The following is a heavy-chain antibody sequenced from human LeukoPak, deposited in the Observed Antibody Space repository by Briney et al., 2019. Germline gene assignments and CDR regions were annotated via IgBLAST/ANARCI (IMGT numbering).Heavy chain of an antibody. V-gene: IGHV1-2*02. CDR3: ARERIVVVTLSDAVDI. J-gene: IGHJ3*02. CDR1: GYTFTGYY. Sequence: ASVKVSCKASGYTFTGYYIHWVRQAPGQGLEWMGWINPNSGGTKYAQNFQGRVTVTRDTSISTAYMELSSQTSDDTAVYYCARERIVVVTLSDAVDIWGQGTMVTVSS. CDR2: INPNSGGT. D-gene: IGHD2-21*02.